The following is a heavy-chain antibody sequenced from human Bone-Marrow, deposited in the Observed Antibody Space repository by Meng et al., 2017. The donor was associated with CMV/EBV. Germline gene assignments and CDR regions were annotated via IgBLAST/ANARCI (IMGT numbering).Heavy chain of an antibody. V-gene: IGHV3-23*01. CDR2: ISADSRAT. CDR3: ARDLSGRGESGY. CDR1: GFIFNTYD. D-gene: IGHD1-26*01. Sequence: GESLKISCVASGFIFNTYDMSWVRQAPGRGLEWVSVISADSRATYYAGSLKGRFTISRDNSKNTLFLDMNSLRAEDTALYYCARDLSGRGESGYWGQGTLVTVSS. J-gene: IGHJ4*02.